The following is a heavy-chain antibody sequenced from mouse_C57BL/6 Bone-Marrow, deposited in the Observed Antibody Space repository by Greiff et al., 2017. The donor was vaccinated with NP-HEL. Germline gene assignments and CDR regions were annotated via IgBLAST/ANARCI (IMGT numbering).Heavy chain of an antibody. CDR1: GYTFTSYW. Sequence: QVQLQQPGAELVKPGASVKLSCKASGYTFTSYWMQWVKQRPGQGLEWIGEIDPSDSYTNYNQKFKGKATLTVDTSSSTAYMQLSSLTSEDSAVYYCANTVVATSTRYFDVWGTGTTVTVSS. CDR2: IDPSDSYT. D-gene: IGHD1-1*01. J-gene: IGHJ1*03. V-gene: IGHV1-50*01. CDR3: ANTVVATSTRYFDV.